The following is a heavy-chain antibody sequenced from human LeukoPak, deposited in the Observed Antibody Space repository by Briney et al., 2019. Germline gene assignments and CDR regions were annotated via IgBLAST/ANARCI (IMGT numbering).Heavy chain of an antibody. V-gene: IGHV4-39*07. Sequence: SETLSLTCTVSGGSISSSSYYWGWIRQPPGKGLEWIGSIYYSGSTYYNPSLKSRVTISVDTSKNQFSLKLSSVTAADTAVYYCARSRTMIVVLDAFDIWGRGTMVTVSS. CDR2: IYYSGST. CDR3: ARSRTMIVVLDAFDI. CDR1: GGSISSSSYY. D-gene: IGHD3-22*01. J-gene: IGHJ3*02.